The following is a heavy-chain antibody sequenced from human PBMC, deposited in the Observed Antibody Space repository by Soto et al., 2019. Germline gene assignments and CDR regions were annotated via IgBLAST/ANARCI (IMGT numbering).Heavy chain of an antibody. CDR1: GYTLTELS. J-gene: IGHJ3*02. CDR2: FDPEDGET. CDR3: ATDLGYCTNGVCYGAFDI. Sequence: ASVKVSCKASGYTLTELSMHWVRQAPGKGLEWMGGFDPEDGETIYAQKFQGRVTMTEDTSTDTAYMELSSLRSEDTAVYYCATDLGYCTNGVCYGAFDIWGQGTMVTVSS. D-gene: IGHD2-8*01. V-gene: IGHV1-24*01.